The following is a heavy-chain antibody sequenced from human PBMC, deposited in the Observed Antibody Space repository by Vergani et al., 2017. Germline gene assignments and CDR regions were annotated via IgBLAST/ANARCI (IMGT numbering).Heavy chain of an antibody. CDR3: ARGVVGGRYCSCGSCYHTNYYYYMDV. Sequence: QVQLQESGPGLVKPSQTLSLTCTVSGGSISSGGYYWSWIRQHPGKGLEWIGYIYYSGSTYYNPSLKGRVTISVDTSKNPFSLKLSSVTAADTAVYYCARGVVGGRYCSCGSCYHTNYYYYMDVWGKGTTVTVSS. D-gene: IGHD2-15*01. V-gene: IGHV4-31*03. J-gene: IGHJ6*03. CDR2: IYYSGST. CDR1: GGSISSGGYY.